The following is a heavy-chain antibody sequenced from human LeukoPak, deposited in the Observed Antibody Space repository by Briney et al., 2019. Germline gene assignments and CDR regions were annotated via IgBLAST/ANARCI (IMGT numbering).Heavy chain of an antibody. CDR3: ARDAILTKDIVVVPAASLDY. V-gene: IGHV3-30*03. D-gene: IGHD2-2*01. CDR1: GFTFSSYG. CDR2: ISYDGSNK. Sequence: LRLSCAASGFTFSSYGMHWVRQAPGKGLEWVAVISYDGSNKYYADSVKGRFTISRDNAKNSLYLQMNSLRAEDTAVYYCARDAILTKDIVVVPAASLDYWGQGTLVTVSS. J-gene: IGHJ4*02.